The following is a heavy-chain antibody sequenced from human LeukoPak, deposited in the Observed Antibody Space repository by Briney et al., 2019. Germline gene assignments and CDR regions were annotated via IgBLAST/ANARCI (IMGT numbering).Heavy chain of an antibody. CDR1: GGSISSYY. CDR3: ARQGYSAYEILDV. Sequence: SETLSLTCTVSGGSISSYYWSWVRQPPGKVLEWIGYIYYSGSTYYSPSLKSRVTISVDTSTNQFSLKLSSVTAADTAVYYCARQGYSAYEILDVWGQGTTVAVSS. D-gene: IGHD5-12*01. CDR2: IYYSGST. V-gene: IGHV4-59*08. J-gene: IGHJ6*02.